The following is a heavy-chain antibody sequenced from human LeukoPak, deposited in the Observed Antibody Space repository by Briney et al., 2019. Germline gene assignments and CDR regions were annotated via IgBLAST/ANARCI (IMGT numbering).Heavy chain of an antibody. CDR1: GGSISSSAYY. CDR3: ARQRQSAMVLGNWFDP. CDR2: VYYSGST. V-gene: IGHV4-39*07. J-gene: IGHJ5*02. D-gene: IGHD5-18*01. Sequence: TSETLSLTCTVSGGSISSSAYYWGWIRQPPGKGLEWIGSVYYSGSTYYNPSLKSRVTISVDTSKNQFSLKLSSVTAADTAVYYCARQRQSAMVLGNWFDPWGQGTLVTVSS.